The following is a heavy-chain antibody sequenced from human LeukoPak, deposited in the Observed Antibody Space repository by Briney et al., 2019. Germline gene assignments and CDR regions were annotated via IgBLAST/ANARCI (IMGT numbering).Heavy chain of an antibody. CDR2: IYYSGST. J-gene: IGHJ4*02. CDR1: GGSISSSSYF. CDR3: ARVGGYSSSWLNY. V-gene: IGHV4-39*07. Sequence: SETLSLTCTVSGGSISSSSYFWGWIRQPPGKGLEWIGSIYYSGSTNYNPPLKSRVTISVDTSKNQFSLKLSSVTAADPAVYYCARVGGYSSSWLNYWGQGTLVTVSS. D-gene: IGHD6-13*01.